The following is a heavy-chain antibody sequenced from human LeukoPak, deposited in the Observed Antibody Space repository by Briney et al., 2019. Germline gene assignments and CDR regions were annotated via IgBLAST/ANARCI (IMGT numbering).Heavy chain of an antibody. CDR2: ISYDGSNK. J-gene: IGHJ4*02. Sequence: GRSLRLSCAASGFTFSSYAMHWVRQAPGKGLEWVAVISYDGSNKYYADSVKGRFTISRGNSKNTLYLQMNILRAEDTAVYYCARTSSWYYFDYWGQGTLVTVSS. CDR1: GFTFSSYA. V-gene: IGHV3-30-3*01. CDR3: ARTSSWYYFDY. D-gene: IGHD6-13*01.